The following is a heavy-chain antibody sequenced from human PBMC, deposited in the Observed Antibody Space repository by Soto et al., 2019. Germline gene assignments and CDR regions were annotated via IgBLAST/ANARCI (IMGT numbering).Heavy chain of an antibody. CDR3: ARGQRFSDLFDP. D-gene: IGHD3-3*01. CDR1: GGSMSSYY. Sequence: ETLSLTCTVSGGSMSSYYWTWIRQPAGKGLEWIGRVYSSGGTHYNPSIKSRVTISLDTSRNQFSLRLLSVTDADTAVYFCARGQRFSDLFDPWGQGTLVTVSS. V-gene: IGHV4-4*07. J-gene: IGHJ5*02. CDR2: VYSSGGT.